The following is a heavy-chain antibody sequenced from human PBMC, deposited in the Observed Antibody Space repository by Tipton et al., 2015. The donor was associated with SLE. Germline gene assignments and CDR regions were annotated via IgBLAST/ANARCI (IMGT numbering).Heavy chain of an antibody. Sequence: VQLVQSGAEVKKPGESLKISCKGSGYSFTNYWIGWVRQMPGKGLEWMGIIYHSGSTYYNPSLKSRVTISVDTSKNQFSLKLSSVTAADTAVYYCARVDSGGGDYLLDYWGQGTLVTVSS. V-gene: IGHV5-51*03. D-gene: IGHD4-17*01. CDR1: GYSFTNYW. CDR2: IYHSGST. J-gene: IGHJ4*02. CDR3: ARVDSGGGDYLLDY.